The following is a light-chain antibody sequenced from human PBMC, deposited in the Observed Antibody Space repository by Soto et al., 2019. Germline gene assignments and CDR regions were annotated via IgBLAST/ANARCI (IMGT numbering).Light chain of an antibody. CDR1: QSVNNY. CDR2: SIF. CDR3: QQHNKWPLT. V-gene: IGKV3-15*01. Sequence: EIVMTQSPATVSVSPGERATLSCRASQSVNNYLAWYQQKPGQAPRLLVYSIFSRATGVPARFSGSGSGTEFTLTISSLQSEDSAVYYCQQHNKWPLTFGGGTRVEIK. J-gene: IGKJ4*01.